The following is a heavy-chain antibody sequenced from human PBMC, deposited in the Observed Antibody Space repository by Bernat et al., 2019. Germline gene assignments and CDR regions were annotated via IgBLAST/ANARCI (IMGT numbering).Heavy chain of an antibody. J-gene: IGHJ6*02. CDR3: ARDKGHSGSYYYYYGMDV. V-gene: IGHV3-48*01. CDR1: GFTFSSYS. D-gene: IGHD1-26*01. CDR2: ISSSSSTI. Sequence: EVQLVESGGGLVQPGGSLRLSCAASGFTFSSYSMNWVRQAPGKGLEWVSYISSSSSTIYYADSVKGRFTISRDNAKNSLYLQMNSLRAEDTAVYYCARDKGHSGSYYYYYGMDVWGQGTTVTVSS.